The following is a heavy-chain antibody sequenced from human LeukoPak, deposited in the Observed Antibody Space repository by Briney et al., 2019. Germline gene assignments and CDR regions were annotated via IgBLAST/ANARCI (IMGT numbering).Heavy chain of an antibody. CDR1: GFTCSSYW. Sequence: GGSLRLSCAASGFTCSSYWMSWVRQAPGKGLEWVANINEDGSEKYYVDSVMGRFTISRDNAKNSLYLQMNSLRAEDTAVYYCARDRVTMVRGVNYYFDYWGQGTLVTVSS. CDR2: INEDGSEK. V-gene: IGHV3-7*05. D-gene: IGHD3-10*01. CDR3: ARDRVTMVRGVNYYFDY. J-gene: IGHJ4*02.